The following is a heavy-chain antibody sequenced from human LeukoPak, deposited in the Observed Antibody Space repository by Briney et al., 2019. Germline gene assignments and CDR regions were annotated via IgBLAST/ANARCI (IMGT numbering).Heavy chain of an antibody. Sequence: GESLKISCKGSGYSFTSYWISWVRQMPGKGLVWMGRIDPSDSYTNYSPSFQGHVTISADKSISTAYLQWSSLKASDTAMYYCARHFYGSGSYFITFSKNNWFDPWGQGTLVTVSS. V-gene: IGHV5-10-1*01. CDR2: IDPSDSYT. J-gene: IGHJ5*02. CDR3: ARHFYGSGSYFITFSKNNWFDP. CDR1: GYSFTSYW. D-gene: IGHD3-10*01.